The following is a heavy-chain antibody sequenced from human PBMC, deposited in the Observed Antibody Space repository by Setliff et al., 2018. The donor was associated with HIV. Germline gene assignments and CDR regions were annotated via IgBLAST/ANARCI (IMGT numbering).Heavy chain of an antibody. D-gene: IGHD3-3*01. J-gene: IGHJ3*01. Sequence: NPSETLSLTCTVSGGSISSHYWSWIRQPPGKGLEWIGYIYYSGSTNYKPSFKSRVSISVDTSRSQFSLNLTSLTTADTAMYYCARSYYDFWNGLPRSFDVVGQGTMVTV. CDR1: GGSISSHY. CDR3: ARSYYDFWNGLPRSFDV. CDR2: IYYSGST. V-gene: IGHV4-59*11.